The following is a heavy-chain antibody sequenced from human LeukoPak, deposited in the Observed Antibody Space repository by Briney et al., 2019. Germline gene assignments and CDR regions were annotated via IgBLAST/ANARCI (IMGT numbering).Heavy chain of an antibody. V-gene: IGHV3-23*01. CDR1: GFTFTSYG. D-gene: IGHD3-22*01. CDR2: ITYSGGNT. CDR3: AKAREDTYYYDSSGNYFATPLDY. Sequence: GGTLKLSCAASGFTFTSYGMSWFRQAPGKGLEWVSSITYSGGNTYYADSVKGRFTISRDNSKNTLYLQMSSLRAEDTALYYCAKAREDTYYYDSSGNYFATPLDYWGQGTLVTVSS. J-gene: IGHJ4*02.